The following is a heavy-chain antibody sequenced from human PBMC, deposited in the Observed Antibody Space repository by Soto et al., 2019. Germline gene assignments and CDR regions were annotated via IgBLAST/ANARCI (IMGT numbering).Heavy chain of an antibody. J-gene: IGHJ5*02. Sequence: EVQLVESGGGVVRPGGSLRLSCAASGFKFDDYGMSWVRQVPGKGLEWVSGLNWKGDRTGYADSVKGRFTIFRDNAKNSLYLQMNYLRAEDTAFYHGVREFGSGISPPWFDPWGQGTLVTVSS. CDR3: VREFGSGISPPWFDP. D-gene: IGHD3-10*01. CDR2: LNWKGDRT. CDR1: GFKFDDYG. V-gene: IGHV3-20*01.